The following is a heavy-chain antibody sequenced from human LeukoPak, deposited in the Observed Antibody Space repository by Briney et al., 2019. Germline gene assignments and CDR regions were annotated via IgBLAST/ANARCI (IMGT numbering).Heavy chain of an antibody. V-gene: IGHV3-30*02. J-gene: IGHJ4*02. Sequence: GGSLRLSCGASGFIFSSYAMHWVRQAPGKGLEWVAFIRYDGSNEFYADSVQGRFTISRDNSKNTLYLQMNSLRAEDTAVYYCAKGGFYFGSSDYYYFDYWGQGTLVTVSS. CDR3: AKGGFYFGSSDYYYFDY. D-gene: IGHD3-22*01. CDR2: IRYDGSNE. CDR1: GFIFSSYA.